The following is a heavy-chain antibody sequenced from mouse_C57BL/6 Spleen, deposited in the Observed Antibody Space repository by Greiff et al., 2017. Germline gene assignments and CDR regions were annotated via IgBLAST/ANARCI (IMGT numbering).Heavy chain of an antibody. CDR2: IHPNSGST. CDR1: GYTFTSYW. V-gene: IGHV1-64*01. CDR3: ARDYYGNYGYFDV. Sequence: QVQLKQPGAELVKPGASVKLSCKASGYTFTSYWMHWVKQRPGQGLEWIGMIHPNSGSTNYNEKFKSKATLTVDKSSSTAYMQLSSLTSEDSAVYYCARDYYGNYGYFDVWGTGTTVTVSS. D-gene: IGHD2-1*01. J-gene: IGHJ1*03.